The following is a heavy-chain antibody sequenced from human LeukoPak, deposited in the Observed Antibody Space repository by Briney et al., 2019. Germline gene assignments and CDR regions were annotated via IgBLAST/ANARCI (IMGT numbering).Heavy chain of an antibody. CDR2: ISSSSSYI. CDR1: GFTFSSYS. V-gene: IGHV3-21*01. Sequence: PGGSLRLSCAASGFTFSSYSMNWVRQAPGKGLEWVSSISSSSSYIYYADSVKGRFTISRDNAKNSLYLQMNSLRAKDTAVYYCARGAYDILTGSYYFDYWGQGTLVTVSS. CDR3: ARGAYDILTGSYYFDY. J-gene: IGHJ4*02. D-gene: IGHD3-9*01.